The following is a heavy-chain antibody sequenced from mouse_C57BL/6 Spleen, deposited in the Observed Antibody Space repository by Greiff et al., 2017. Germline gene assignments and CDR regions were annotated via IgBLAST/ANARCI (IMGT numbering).Heavy chain of an antibody. D-gene: IGHD3-2*02. Sequence: VQLQQSGAELVKPGASVKLSCKASGYTFTEYTIHWVKQRSGQGLEWVGWFYPGSGSTKYTEKFKDKATLTVDKTSSTFYRGLRRLTSQDSAVYFGARHGLDSSGLFAYWGQGTRFTVSA. J-gene: IGHJ3*01. CDR3: ARHGLDSSGLFAY. CDR2: FYPGSGST. V-gene: IGHV1-62-2*01. CDR1: GYTFTEYT.